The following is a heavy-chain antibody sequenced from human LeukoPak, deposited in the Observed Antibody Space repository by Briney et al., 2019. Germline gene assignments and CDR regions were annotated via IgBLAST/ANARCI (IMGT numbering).Heavy chain of an antibody. J-gene: IGHJ4*02. Sequence: ASVKVSCKASGYTFTGYYMHWVRQAPGQGLEWMGWISAYNGNTNYAQKLQGRVTMTTDTSTSTAYMELRSLRSDDTAVYYCARDRPQDYYDSSGRDYWGQGTLVTVSS. CDR3: ARDRPQDYYDSSGRDY. D-gene: IGHD3-22*01. CDR2: ISAYNGNT. V-gene: IGHV1-18*04. CDR1: GYTFTGYY.